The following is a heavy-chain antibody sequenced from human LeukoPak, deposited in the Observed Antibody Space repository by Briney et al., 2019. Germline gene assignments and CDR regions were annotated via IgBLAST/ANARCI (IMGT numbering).Heavy chain of an antibody. V-gene: IGHV1-18*01. CDR1: GYTFTSYG. CDR2: ISAYNGNT. D-gene: IGHD3-10*01. J-gene: IGHJ2*01. CDR3: ARDEWFGPSGYFDL. Sequence: ASVKVSCKASGYTFTSYGISWVRQAPGQGLEWMGWISAYNGNTNYAQKLQGRVAMTTDTSTSTAYMELRSLRSDDTAVYYCARDEWFGPSGYFDLWGRGTLVTVSS.